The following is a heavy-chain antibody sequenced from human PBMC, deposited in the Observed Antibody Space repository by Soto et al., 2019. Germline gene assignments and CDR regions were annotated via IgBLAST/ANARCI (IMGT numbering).Heavy chain of an antibody. V-gene: IGHV2-5*02. D-gene: IGHD2-15*01. CDR2: IYWDGDK. J-gene: IGHJ3*01. CDR1: GFSLTTDGVG. CDR3: ARSDVLPAANAFDA. Sequence: QITLKESGPTLVKPTQTLTLTCSVSGFSLTTDGVGVAWIRQPPGQALEWLALIYWDGDKHYSPSLETRLSITRDTSAEQVVLTLTNVGPADTGTYFCARSDVLPAANAFDAWGQGALVTVSA.